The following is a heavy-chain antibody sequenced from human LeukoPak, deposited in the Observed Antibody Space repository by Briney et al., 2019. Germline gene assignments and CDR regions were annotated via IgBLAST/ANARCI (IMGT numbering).Heavy chain of an antibody. J-gene: IGHJ4*02. D-gene: IGHD6-6*01. V-gene: IGHV1-18*01. CDR2: ISAYNGNT. Sequence: GASVKAACKASGYTFTSYGISWVRQAPGQGLEWMGWISAYNGNTNYAQKLQGRVTMTTDTSTSTAYMELRSLRSDDTAVYYCARNFPTYSSSSGVDYWGQGTLVTVSS. CDR1: GYTFTSYG. CDR3: ARNFPTYSSSSGVDY.